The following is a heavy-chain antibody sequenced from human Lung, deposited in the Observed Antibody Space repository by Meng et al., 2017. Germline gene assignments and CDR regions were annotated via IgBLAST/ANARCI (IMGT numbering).Heavy chain of an antibody. D-gene: IGHD3-22*01. V-gene: IGHV4-4*02. CDR2: SLILEAP. CDR3: AREIEGYYDSSGYSYYFDY. J-gene: IGHJ4*02. Sequence: QPPGKGLECIGKSLILEAPATSHNPSLRSRVTISVDKSKNQFSLKLSSVTAADTAVYYCAREIEGYYDSSGYSYYFDYWGQGTLVTVSS.